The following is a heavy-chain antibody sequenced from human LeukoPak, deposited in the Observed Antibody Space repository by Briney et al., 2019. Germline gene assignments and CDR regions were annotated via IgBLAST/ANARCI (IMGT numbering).Heavy chain of an antibody. D-gene: IGHD3-10*01. CDR3: AKVAKYYYGSETYYFFEH. CDR1: GFTFTTYW. V-gene: IGHV3-7*01. J-gene: IGHJ4*02. Sequence: GGSLRLSCAASGFTFTTYWMSWVRQAPGKGLEWVANIKQDATEKYYVDSVKGRFTISRDNAKNSLYLRMNSLRVEDTAVYYCAKVAKYYYGSETYYFFEHWGQGTPVTASS. CDR2: IKQDATEK.